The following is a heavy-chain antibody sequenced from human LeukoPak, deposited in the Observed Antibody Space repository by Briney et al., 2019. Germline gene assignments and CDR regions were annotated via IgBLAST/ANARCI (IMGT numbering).Heavy chain of an antibody. CDR1: GGTFNSYA. J-gene: IGHJ5*02. Sequence: ASVKVSCKASGGTFNSYAINWVRQAPGQGLEWMGVIIPIFGTTNYAQTFQGRVTITADESTSTAYMELSSLRSEDTAVYYCASGRGFEAWFDPWGQGTLVTVSS. CDR3: ASGRGFEAWFDP. V-gene: IGHV1-69*13. CDR2: IIPIFGTT. D-gene: IGHD3-9*01.